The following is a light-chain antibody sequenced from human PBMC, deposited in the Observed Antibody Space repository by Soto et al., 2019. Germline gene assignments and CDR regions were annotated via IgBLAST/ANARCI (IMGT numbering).Light chain of an antibody. Sequence: EIVMTQSPATLSVSPGERATLSCRASQGIGDTLAWYQHKPGQTPRLLMFRTSSRATGFPARFSGSGSGTEFNLTISSLQSEDFGVYYCQQYNNWPRATFGGGTKVDI. V-gene: IGKV3-15*01. J-gene: IGKJ4*01. CDR2: RTS. CDR3: QQYNNWPRAT. CDR1: QGIGDT.